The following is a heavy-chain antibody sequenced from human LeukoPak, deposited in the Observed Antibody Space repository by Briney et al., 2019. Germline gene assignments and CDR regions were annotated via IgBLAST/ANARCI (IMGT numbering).Heavy chain of an antibody. CDR2: ISRTSEYI. Sequence: GGSLRLSCAASGFSFSIYFMNWVRQAPGKGLEWVSSISRTSEYIHYADSVRGRFAISRDDAKNSVYLQMNSLRAEDTAVYFWAGGGDFAYWGQGILVTVSA. CDR1: GFSFSIYF. V-gene: IGHV3-21*01. J-gene: IGHJ4*02. CDR3: AGGGDFAY. D-gene: IGHD3-16*01.